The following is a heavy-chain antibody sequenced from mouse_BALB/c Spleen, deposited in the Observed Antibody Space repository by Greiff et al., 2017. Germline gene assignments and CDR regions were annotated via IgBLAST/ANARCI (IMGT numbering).Heavy chain of an antibody. CDR2: IWAGGST. Sequence: QVHVKQSGPGLVAPSQSLSITCTVSGFSLTSYGVHWVRQPPGKGLEWLGVIWAGGSTNYNSALMSRLSISKDNSKSQVFLKMNSLQTDDTAMYYCARDAGKKYYYAMDYWGQGTSVTVSS. CDR1: GFSLTSYG. CDR3: ARDAGKKYYYAMDY. D-gene: IGHD2-1*01. V-gene: IGHV2-9*02. J-gene: IGHJ4*01.